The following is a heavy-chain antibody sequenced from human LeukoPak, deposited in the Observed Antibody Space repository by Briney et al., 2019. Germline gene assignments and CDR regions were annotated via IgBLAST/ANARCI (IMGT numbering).Heavy chain of an antibody. J-gene: IGHJ4*02. Sequence: SETLSLTCTVSGGSISSYYWRWIRQPPGKGLGWVGYIYYSGSTNYDPSLKSRVAISVDTSKNQFPLKLSSVTAADTAVYYCAREGYYDSSGSLYYFDYWGQGTLVTVSS. CDR2: IYYSGST. D-gene: IGHD3-22*01. CDR3: AREGYYDSSGSLYYFDY. V-gene: IGHV4-59*01. CDR1: GGSISSYY.